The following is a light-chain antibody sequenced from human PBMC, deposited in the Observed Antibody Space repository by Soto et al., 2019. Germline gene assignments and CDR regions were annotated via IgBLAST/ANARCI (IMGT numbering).Light chain of an antibody. Sequence: DIQMTQSPSSVSASVGDRVTITCRASQGISGWLAWYQQKPGKAPRLLIYAASSLQSGGPSRFRGTGSGTDFTRXISGLQPEDFATYFCQQANSFPYTFGQGTKVDIK. J-gene: IGKJ2*01. CDR1: QGISGW. CDR3: QQANSFPYT. V-gene: IGKV1-12*02. CDR2: AAS.